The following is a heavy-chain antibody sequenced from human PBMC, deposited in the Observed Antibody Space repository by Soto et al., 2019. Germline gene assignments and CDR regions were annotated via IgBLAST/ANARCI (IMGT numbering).Heavy chain of an antibody. CDR3: ARALQGFPNGYFDY. CDR1: GYTFSSYY. CDR2: INPSGSST. V-gene: IGHV1-46*01. J-gene: IGHJ4*02. D-gene: IGHD3-10*01. Sequence: ASVEGLCKASGYTFSSYYMVWVRQAPGQGLEWMAVINPSGSSTSYAQKFQGRATMTRDTSTSTAYMELSSLRSEDTAVYYCARALQGFPNGYFDYWGQGTLVTVSS.